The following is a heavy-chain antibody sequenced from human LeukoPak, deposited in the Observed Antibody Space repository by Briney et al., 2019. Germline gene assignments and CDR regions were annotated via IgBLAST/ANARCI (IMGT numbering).Heavy chain of an antibody. D-gene: IGHD3-22*01. J-gene: IGHJ4*02. CDR2: ISAYNGNT. V-gene: IGHV1-18*01. Sequence: ASVKVSCKASGGTFSSYAISWVRQAPGQGLEWLGWISAYNGNTNYAQKLQGRVTMTTDTSTSTAYMELRSLRSDDTAVYYCARAARQAFTMIDYWGQGTLVTVSS. CDR3: ARAARQAFTMIDY. CDR1: GGTFSSYA.